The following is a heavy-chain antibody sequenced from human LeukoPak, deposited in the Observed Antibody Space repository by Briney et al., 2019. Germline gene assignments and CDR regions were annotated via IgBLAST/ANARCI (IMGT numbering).Heavy chain of an antibody. Sequence: SETLSLNCTVSGGSIRSDFHYWDWIRQPPGKGLEWIGYIYYSGSTYYNPSLKSRVTISVDTSKNQFSLKLSSVTAADTAVYYCAGGYDYGGNADAFDIWGQGTMVTVSS. D-gene: IGHD4-23*01. V-gene: IGHV4-30-4*08. J-gene: IGHJ3*02. CDR3: AGGYDYGGNADAFDI. CDR2: IYYSGST. CDR1: GGSIRSDFHY.